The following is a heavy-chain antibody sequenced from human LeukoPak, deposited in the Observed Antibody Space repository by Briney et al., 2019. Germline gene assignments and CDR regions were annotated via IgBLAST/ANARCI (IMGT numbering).Heavy chain of an antibody. J-gene: IGHJ4*02. CDR1: GGSFNTSSYY. D-gene: IGHD5-24*01. V-gene: IGHV4-39*07. Sequence: SETLSLTCIVSGGSFNTSSYYWGWLRQPPGKGLEWIGSMYYSGRTYYNPSLKSRVTISVDTSKNQFSLKLSSVTAADTAVYYCARDGDGYTHFDYWGQGTLVTVSS. CDR2: MYYSGRT. CDR3: ARDGDGYTHFDY.